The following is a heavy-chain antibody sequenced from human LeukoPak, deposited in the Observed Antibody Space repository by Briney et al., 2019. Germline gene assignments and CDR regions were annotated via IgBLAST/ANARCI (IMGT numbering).Heavy chain of an antibody. D-gene: IGHD6-19*01. Sequence: EASVKVSCKASGYTFTSYAMHWVRQAPGQRLEWMGWINAGNGNTKYSQKFQGRVTITRDTSASTAYMELSSLRSEDTAVYYCARDSSGWYTEGYFDYWGQGTLATVSS. J-gene: IGHJ4*02. CDR2: INAGNGNT. CDR1: GYTFTSYA. CDR3: ARDSSGWYTEGYFDY. V-gene: IGHV1-3*01.